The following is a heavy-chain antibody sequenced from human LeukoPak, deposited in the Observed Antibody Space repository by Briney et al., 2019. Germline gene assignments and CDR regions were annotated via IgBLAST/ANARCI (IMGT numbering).Heavy chain of an antibody. CDR2: IYTSGST. CDR3: ARDKGYYDILTGYYRNWFDP. D-gene: IGHD3-9*01. CDR1: GGSISSYY. J-gene: IGHJ5*02. Sequence: SETLSLTCTVSGGSISSYYWSWIRQPAGKGLEWIGRIYTSGSTNYNPSLKSRVTMSVDTSKNQFSLKLSSVTAADTAVYYCARDKGYYDILTGYYRNWFDPWGQGTLVTVSS. V-gene: IGHV4-4*07.